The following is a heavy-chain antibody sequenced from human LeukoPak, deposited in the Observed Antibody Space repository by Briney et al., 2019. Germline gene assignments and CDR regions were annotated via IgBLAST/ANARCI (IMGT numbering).Heavy chain of an antibody. CDR1: RFTVSSYA. D-gene: IGHD6-19*01. V-gene: IGHV3-23*01. Sequence: GGSLKLSRAASRFTVSSYAMSWVRQAPGKWLEWVSAISGSGGSTYCADSVKGRFTISRDNSKNTLYLQMNSLRAEDTAVYYCAKPRDVGSGWYFDYWGQGTLVTVSS. CDR3: AKPRDVGSGWYFDY. J-gene: IGHJ4*02. CDR2: ISGSGGST.